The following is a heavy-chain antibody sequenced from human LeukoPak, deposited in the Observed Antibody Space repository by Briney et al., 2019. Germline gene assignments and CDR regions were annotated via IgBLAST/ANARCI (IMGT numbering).Heavy chain of an antibody. CDR1: GFLVSSCG. CDR3: TKESGPYVIGY. D-gene: IGHD2/OR15-2a*01. Sequence: GGSLRLSCAASGFLVSSCGMHWVRQAPGKGLEWVGVIWSNGNNKYYADSVKGRFTISRDNSKNTLYLQMDSLRAEDTAVYYCTKESGPYVIGYWGQGTPVTVSS. J-gene: IGHJ4*02. CDR2: IWSNGNNK. V-gene: IGHV3-33*03.